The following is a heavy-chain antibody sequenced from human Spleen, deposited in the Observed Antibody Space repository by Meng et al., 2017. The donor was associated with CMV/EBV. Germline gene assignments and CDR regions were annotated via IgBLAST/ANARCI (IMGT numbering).Heavy chain of an antibody. CDR3: ARTIGGSYYGGTDY. D-gene: IGHD1-26*01. Sequence: GESLKISCAASGFTFDDYAMHWVRQAPGKGLEWVSGINWTGSRTGYADSVKGRFTISRDNAKSSLFLQMNSLRAEDTAFYYCARTIGGSYYGGTDYWGQGTLVTVSS. V-gene: IGHV3-20*04. J-gene: IGHJ4*02. CDR1: GFTFDDYA. CDR2: INWTGSRT.